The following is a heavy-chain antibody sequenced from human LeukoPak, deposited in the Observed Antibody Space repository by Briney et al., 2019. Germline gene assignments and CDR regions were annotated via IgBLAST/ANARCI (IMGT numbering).Heavy chain of an antibody. Sequence: PGGSLRLSCAASGFTFSSYGMHWVRQAPGKGLEWVAVIWYDGSNKYYADSVKGRFTISRDNSKNTLYLQMNSLRAEDTAVYYCARVRLAGIAVAGSFDYWGQGTLVTVSS. CDR1: GFTFSSYG. D-gene: IGHD6-19*01. CDR2: IWYDGSNK. V-gene: IGHV3-33*01. CDR3: ARVRLAGIAVAGSFDY. J-gene: IGHJ4*02.